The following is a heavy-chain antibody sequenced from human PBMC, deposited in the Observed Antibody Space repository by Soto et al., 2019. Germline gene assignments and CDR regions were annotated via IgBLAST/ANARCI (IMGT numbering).Heavy chain of an antibody. CDR3: ARDGGDALPRNDAFDI. CDR2: IIPIFGTA. V-gene: IGHV1-69*01. CDR1: GGTFSSYA. Sequence: QVQLVQSGAEVKKPGSSVKVSCKASGGTFSSYAISWVRQAPGQGLEWMGGIIPIFGTANYAQKFQGRVTITADESTSTAYMELSSLRSEDTAVYYCARDGGDALPRNDAFDIWGQGTMVTVSS. J-gene: IGHJ3*02. D-gene: IGHD2-21*02.